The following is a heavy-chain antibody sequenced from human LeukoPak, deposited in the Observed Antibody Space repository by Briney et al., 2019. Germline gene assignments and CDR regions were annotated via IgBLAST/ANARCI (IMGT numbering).Heavy chain of an antibody. J-gene: IGHJ4*02. CDR3: ARGPNIAVAGDLFDY. Sequence: TSETLSLTCAVYGGSFSGYYWSWIRQPPGKGLEWIGEINHSGSTNYNPSLKSRVTISVDTSKNQFSLKLSSVTAADTAVYYCARGPNIAVAGDLFDYWGQGTLVTVSS. CDR2: INHSGST. V-gene: IGHV4-34*01. CDR1: GGSFSGYY. D-gene: IGHD6-19*01.